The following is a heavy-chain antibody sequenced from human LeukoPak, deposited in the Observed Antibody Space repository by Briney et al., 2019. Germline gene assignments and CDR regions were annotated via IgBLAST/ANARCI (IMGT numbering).Heavy chain of an antibody. J-gene: IGHJ4*02. Sequence: GGSLRLPCTASGFTFGDYAMSWVRQAPGKGLEYVSSISKSSALKYYSESVRGRFTISRDNAENSLYLDMSNLGAEDTAVYFCVRGDNRDQWGQGTLVTVSS. CDR2: ISKSSALK. CDR3: VRGDNRDQ. D-gene: IGHD2-2*01. V-gene: IGHV3-21*01. CDR1: GFTFGDYA.